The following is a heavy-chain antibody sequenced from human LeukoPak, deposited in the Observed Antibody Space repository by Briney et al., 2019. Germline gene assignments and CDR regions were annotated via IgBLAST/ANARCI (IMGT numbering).Heavy chain of an antibody. J-gene: IGHJ6*03. V-gene: IGHV1-69*05. CDR2: IIPIFGTA. Sequence: ASVKVSCKASGGTFSSYAISWVRQAPGQGLEWMGGIIPIFGTANYAQKFQGRVTITRDTSASTAYMELSSLRSEDMAVYYCARGSLRPYYYYMDVWGKGTTVTVSS. CDR1: GGTFSSYA. CDR3: ARGSLRPYYYYMDV.